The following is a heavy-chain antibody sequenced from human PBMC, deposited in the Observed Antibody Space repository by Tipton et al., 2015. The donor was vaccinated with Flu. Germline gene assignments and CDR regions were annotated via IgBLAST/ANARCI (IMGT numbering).Heavy chain of an antibody. V-gene: IGHV1-69*04. CDR1: GGTFSSYA. CDR2: IIPILGIA. J-gene: IGHJ4*02. CDR3: ANYDSSGYLFDY. Sequence: VQLVQSGAEVKKPGSSVKVSCKASGGTFSSYAISWVRQAPGQGLEWMGRIIPILGIANYAQKFQGRVTITADKSTSTAYMELGSLGCEVTAVYYCANYDSSGYLFDYWGQGTLVTVSS. D-gene: IGHD3-22*01.